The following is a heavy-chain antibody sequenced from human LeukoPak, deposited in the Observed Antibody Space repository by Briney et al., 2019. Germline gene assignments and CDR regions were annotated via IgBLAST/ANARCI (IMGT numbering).Heavy chain of an antibody. J-gene: IGHJ4*02. D-gene: IGHD3-10*01. CDR3: ARSYGSGSYYNRINYFDY. CDR1: GGSISSYY. V-gene: IGHV4-59*07. CDR2: IYYSGST. Sequence: KPSDTLSLTCTVSGGSISSYYWICIRQPPGKGLEWIGYIYYSGSTNYNPSLKSRVTISVDTYKNQFSLKLRSATAADTAVYYCARSYGSGSYYNRINYFDYWGQGTLVTVSS.